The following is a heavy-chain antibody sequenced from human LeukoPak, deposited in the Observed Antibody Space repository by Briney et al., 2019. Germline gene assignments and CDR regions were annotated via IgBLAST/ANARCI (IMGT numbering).Heavy chain of an antibody. CDR3: AKAGIDSSGWYYFDY. Sequence: LPGGSLRLSCAASGFTFSSYAMSWVRQAPGKGLEWVSAISGSGGSTYYADSVKGRFTISRDNSKNTLYLQMNSLRAEDTAVYYCAKAGIDSSGWYYFDYWGQGTLVTVSS. CDR2: ISGSGGST. CDR1: GFTFSSYA. D-gene: IGHD6-19*01. J-gene: IGHJ4*02. V-gene: IGHV3-23*01.